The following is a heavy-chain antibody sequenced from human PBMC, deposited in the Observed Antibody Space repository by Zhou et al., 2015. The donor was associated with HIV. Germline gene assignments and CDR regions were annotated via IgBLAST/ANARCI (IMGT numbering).Heavy chain of an antibody. CDR2: INPNSGAT. CDR3: ARDDGDGFNWFDF. CDR1: GYMFSDFY. D-gene: IGHD5-24*01. J-gene: IGHJ4*02. Sequence: QVQLVQSGAEVKKPGASVKVSCKASGYMFSDFYMHWVRQAPGQGLEWMGRINPNSGATNYLQKFQGRVTMTRDTSITTVYMELNRLTYDDTAVYYCARDDGDGFNWFDFWGQGTLITVSS. V-gene: IGHV1-2*06.